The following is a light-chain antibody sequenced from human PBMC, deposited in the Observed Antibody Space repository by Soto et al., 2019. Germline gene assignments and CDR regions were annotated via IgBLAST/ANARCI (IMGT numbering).Light chain of an antibody. CDR3: NSYTTTSTPDV. V-gene: IGLV2-14*01. CDR1: SSDVGGYNY. CDR2: EVS. Sequence: QSALTQPASVSGSPGQSITISCTGTSSDVGGYNYVSWYQQLPGKAPKLIIYEVSNRPSGVSIRFSGSKSGNTASLTISGLRAEDEADYYCNSYTTTSTPDVFGTGTQLTVL. J-gene: IGLJ1*01.